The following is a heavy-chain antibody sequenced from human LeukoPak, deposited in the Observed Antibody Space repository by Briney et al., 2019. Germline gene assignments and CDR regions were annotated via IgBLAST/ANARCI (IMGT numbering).Heavy chain of an antibody. CDR2: INHSGST. V-gene: IGHV4-38-2*02. Sequence: PSETLSLTCTVSGYSISSGYFWAWIRQPPGKGLEWIGEINHSGSTNYNPSLKSRVTISVDTSKNQFSLKLSSVTAADTAVYYCARQRAITMIVVVRPPPGSAPFDIWGQGTMVTVSS. CDR1: GYSISSGYF. D-gene: IGHD3-22*01. J-gene: IGHJ3*02. CDR3: ARQRAITMIVVVRPPPGSAPFDI.